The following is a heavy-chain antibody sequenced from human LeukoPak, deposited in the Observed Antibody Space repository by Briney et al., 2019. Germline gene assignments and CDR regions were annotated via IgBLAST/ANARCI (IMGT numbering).Heavy chain of an antibody. D-gene: IGHD6-25*01. J-gene: IGHJ6*02. V-gene: IGHV3-21*01. CDR2: ISSSSSYI. CDR1: GFTFSSYS. CDR3: ARESGYYYYGMDV. Sequence: GGSLRLSCAASGFTFSSYSINWVRQAPGKGLEWVSSISSSSSYIYYADSVKGRFTISRDNAKNSLYLQMNSLRAEDTAVYYCARESGYYYYGMDVWGQGTTVTVSS.